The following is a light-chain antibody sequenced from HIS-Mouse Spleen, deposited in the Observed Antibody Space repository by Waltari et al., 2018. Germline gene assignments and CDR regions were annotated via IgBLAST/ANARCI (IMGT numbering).Light chain of an antibody. CDR3: YSTDSSGNHRV. V-gene: IGLV3-10*01. CDR1: ALPKKY. J-gene: IGLJ3*02. Sequence: SYELTQPPSVSVSPGQTARITCSGDALPKKYAYWYQQKSGQAPVLVIYEDSKRPSGIPEGVSGSSSGTMATLTISGAQVEDEADYYGYSTDSSGNHRVFGGGTKLTVL. CDR2: EDS.